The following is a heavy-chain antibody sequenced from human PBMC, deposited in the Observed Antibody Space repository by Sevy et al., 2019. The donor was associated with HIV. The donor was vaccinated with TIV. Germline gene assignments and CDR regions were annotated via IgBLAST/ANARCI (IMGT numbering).Heavy chain of an antibody. J-gene: IGHJ4*02. CDR1: GFTFSSYA. D-gene: IGHD3-10*01. CDR2: ISGSGGST. CDR3: AKSGVLLWFRELLYGGVDY. V-gene: IGHV3-23*01. Sequence: GGSLRLSCAASGFTFSSYAMSWVRQAPGKGLEWVSAISGSGGSTYYADSGKGRFTISRDNAKNTLYLQMNSLRAEDTAVYYCAKSGVLLWFRELLYGGVDYCGQGTLVTVSS.